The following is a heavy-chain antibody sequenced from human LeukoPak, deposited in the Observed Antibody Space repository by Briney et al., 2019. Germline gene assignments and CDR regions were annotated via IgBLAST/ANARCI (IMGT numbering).Heavy chain of an antibody. J-gene: IGHJ6*02. Sequence: SQTLSLTCTVSGGSISSGGYYWSWIRQHPGKGLEWIGYIYYSGSTYYNPSLKSRVTISVDTSKNQFSLKLSSVTAADTAVCYCARGMNWGYYYYYYGMDVWGQGTTVTVSS. D-gene: IGHD7-27*01. CDR3: ARGMNWGYYYYYYGMDV. V-gene: IGHV4-31*03. CDR1: GGSISSGGYY. CDR2: IYYSGST.